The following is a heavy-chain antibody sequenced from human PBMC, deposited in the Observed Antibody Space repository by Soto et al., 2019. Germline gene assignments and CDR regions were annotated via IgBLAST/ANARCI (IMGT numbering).Heavy chain of an antibody. J-gene: IGHJ3*02. Sequence: GGSLRLSCATSGFTFSSYWRSWVRQAPGKGLEWVANIKQDGSEKYYVDSVKGRFTISRDNAKNSLYLQMNSLRAEDTAVYYCGVGGSDIGSRAGLAFVIWRHGTLVT. CDR2: IKQDGSEK. D-gene: IGHD2-15*01. V-gene: IGHV3-7*01. CDR3: GVGGSDIGSRAGLAFVI. CDR1: GFTFSSYW.